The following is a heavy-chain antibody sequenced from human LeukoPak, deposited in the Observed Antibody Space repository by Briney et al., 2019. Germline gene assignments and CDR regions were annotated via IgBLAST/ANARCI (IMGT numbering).Heavy chain of an antibody. CDR3: ARALRGVITGYYYYMDV. Sequence: ASVKVSCKASGYTFTSYDINWVRQATGQGLEWMGWMNPNSGNTGYAQKFQGRVTMTRNTSISTAYMELSSLRSEDTAVYYCARALRGVITGYYYYMDVWGKGTTVTVS. J-gene: IGHJ6*03. CDR2: MNPNSGNT. CDR1: GYTFTSYD. V-gene: IGHV1-8*01. D-gene: IGHD3-10*01.